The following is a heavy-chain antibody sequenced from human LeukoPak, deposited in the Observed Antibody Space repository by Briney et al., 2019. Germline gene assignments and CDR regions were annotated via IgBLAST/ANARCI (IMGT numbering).Heavy chain of an antibody. CDR1: GFIVSSYE. J-gene: IGHJ3*02. CDR3: ARFSSTWYVAFDM. V-gene: IGHV3-48*03. CDR2: INSGGTV. D-gene: IGHD6-13*01. Sequence: GGSLRLSCAASGFIVSSYETGWVRQAPGKGLEWLSYINSGGTVYYADSVKGRFTFSRDNAKNSPYLHMNSLRAEDTALYYCARFSSTWYVAFDMWGQGQWSQSLQ.